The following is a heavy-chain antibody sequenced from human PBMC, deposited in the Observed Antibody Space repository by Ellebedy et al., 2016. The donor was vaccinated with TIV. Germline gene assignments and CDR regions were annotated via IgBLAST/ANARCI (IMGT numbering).Heavy chain of an antibody. CDR2: IYSSGSG. Sequence: MPSDTLSLTCTVSGASIGGYCLNWIRQPPGTGLEWIGYIYSSGSGEYNPSLKSRVTMSVDTSRGQFSLRLNSVTAADTAVYYCARSGGWYTPYDYWGQGTLVTVSS. CDR1: GASIGGYC. CDR3: ARSGGWYTPYDY. J-gene: IGHJ4*02. D-gene: IGHD6-19*01. V-gene: IGHV4-59*01.